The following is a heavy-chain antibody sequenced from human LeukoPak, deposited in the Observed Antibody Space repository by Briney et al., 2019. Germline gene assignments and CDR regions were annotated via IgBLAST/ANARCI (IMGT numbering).Heavy chain of an antibody. CDR2: INPNSGGT. Sequence: ASVKVSCKASGSTFTDFYVHWVRQAPGQGLEWMGWINPNSGGTNYAQKFQGRVTMTRDTSISTAYMELSRLRSDDTAVYYCARYSSSWSVDYWGQGTLVTVSS. D-gene: IGHD6-13*01. J-gene: IGHJ4*02. V-gene: IGHV1-2*02. CDR3: ARYSSSWSVDY. CDR1: GSTFTDFY.